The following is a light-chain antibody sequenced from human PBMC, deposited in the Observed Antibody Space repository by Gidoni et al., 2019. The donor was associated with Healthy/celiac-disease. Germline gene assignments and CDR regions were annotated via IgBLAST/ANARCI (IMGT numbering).Light chain of an antibody. V-gene: IGLV3-1*01. J-gene: IGLJ2*01. Sequence: SYALTQPPPVSVSPGQTASITCSGDKLGDKYACWYQQKPGQSPVLVIYQDSKRPSGIPERFSGSNSGNTATLTISGTQAMDEADYYCQAWDSSTHVVFGGGTKLTVL. CDR1: KLGDKY. CDR2: QDS. CDR3: QAWDSSTHVV.